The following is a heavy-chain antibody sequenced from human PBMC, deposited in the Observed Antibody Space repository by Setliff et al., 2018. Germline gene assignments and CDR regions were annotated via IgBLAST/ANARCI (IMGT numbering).Heavy chain of an antibody. V-gene: IGHV4-39*01. CDR1: GGSFSGYY. D-gene: IGHD2-15*01. CDR2: IDYSGNT. CDR3: ARHRRSCSGASCHFDY. J-gene: IGHJ4*02. Sequence: SETLSLTCTVSGGSFSGYYWNWIRQPPGKGLEWLGSIDYSGNTFYNPSLKSRVSMSVDTSTKQFSLMLSSMTAADATVYYCARHRRSCSGASCHFDYWGRGALVTVSS.